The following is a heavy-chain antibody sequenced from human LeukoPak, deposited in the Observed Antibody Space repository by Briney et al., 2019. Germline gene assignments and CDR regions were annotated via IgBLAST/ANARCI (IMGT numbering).Heavy chain of an antibody. V-gene: IGHV3-23*01. CDR1: GFTFRSYA. J-gene: IGHJ4*02. D-gene: IGHD3-3*01. CDR3: AKLGIGEWLLSD. Sequence: PGGSLRLSCAASGFTFRSYAMSWVRQAPGKGLEWVSDISGSSPNTYYADSVKGRFTISRDNSKNTLYLQMNSLRAEDTAVYYCAKLGIGEWLLSDWGQGTLVTVSS. CDR2: ISGSSPNT.